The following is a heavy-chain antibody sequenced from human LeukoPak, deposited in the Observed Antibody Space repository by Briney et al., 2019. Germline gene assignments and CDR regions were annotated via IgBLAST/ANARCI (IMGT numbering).Heavy chain of an antibody. CDR3: ARMDGYNRIFDY. CDR1: RGTLSSYA. J-gene: IGHJ4*02. V-gene: IGHV1-69*05. Sequence: SVKVSCKASRGTLSSYAISWVRQAPGQGLEWMGGIIPIFGTANYAQKFQGRVTITTDESTSTAYMELSSLRSEDTAVYYCARMDGYNRIFDYWGQGTLVTVSS. D-gene: IGHD5-24*01. CDR2: IIPIFGTA.